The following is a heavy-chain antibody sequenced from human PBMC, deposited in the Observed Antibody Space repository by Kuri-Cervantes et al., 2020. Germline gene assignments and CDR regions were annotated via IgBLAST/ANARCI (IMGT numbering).Heavy chain of an antibody. V-gene: IGHV3-33*08. CDR3: ARDGFDY. Sequence: GSLKISCAASGFTFCRYWMSWVRQAPGKGLEWVAVIWYDGSNKYYADSVKGRFTISRDNSKNTLYLQMNSLRAEDTAVYYCARDGFDYWGQGTLVTVSS. CDR1: GFTFCRYW. J-gene: IGHJ4*02. CDR2: IWYDGSNK.